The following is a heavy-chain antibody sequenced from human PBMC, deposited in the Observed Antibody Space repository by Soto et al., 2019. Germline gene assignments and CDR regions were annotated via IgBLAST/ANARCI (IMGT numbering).Heavy chain of an antibody. CDR2: IYWNDYK. V-gene: IGHV2-5*01. D-gene: IGHD3-9*01. CDR1: GFSLSTSGVG. J-gene: IGHJ5*02. CDR3: AHSSLRYFDPRCFYP. Sequence: QITLKESGPTLVKPTQTLTLTCTFSGFSLSTSGVGVGWIRQPPGKALEWLALIYWNDYKRYSPSLKSRLTTTKDTSKNQLVLTMTNMDPVDTATYYCAHSSLRYFDPRCFYPCGQGTLVTVSS.